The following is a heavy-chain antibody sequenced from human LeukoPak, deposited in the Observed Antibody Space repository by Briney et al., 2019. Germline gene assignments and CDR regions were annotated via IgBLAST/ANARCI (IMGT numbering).Heavy chain of an antibody. Sequence: SETLSLTCTVSGGSISGYFWSWIRLPPGKGLEWIGYIYYSGSTNYNPSLKSRVTISVDTSKNQFSLKLSSVTAADTAVYYCARLLYNWNYCLDPWGQGTLVTVSS. J-gene: IGHJ5*02. D-gene: IGHD1-20*01. CDR3: ARLLYNWNYCLDP. V-gene: IGHV4-59*08. CDR1: GGSISGYF. CDR2: IYYSGST.